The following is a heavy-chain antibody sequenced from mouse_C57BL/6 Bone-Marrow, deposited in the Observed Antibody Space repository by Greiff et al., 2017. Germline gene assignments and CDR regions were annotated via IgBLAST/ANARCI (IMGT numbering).Heavy chain of an antibody. J-gene: IGHJ1*03. D-gene: IGHD2-5*01. V-gene: IGHV2-2*01. CDR3: ARTYSNHWYFDV. Sequence: VQLQQSGPGLVQPSQSLSITCTVSGFSLTSYGVHWVRQSPGKGLEWLGVIWRGGSTDYNAAFISRLSISKDNSKSQVFFKMNSLQADDTAIYYCARTYSNHWYFDVWGTGTTVTVSS. CDR1: GFSLTSYG. CDR2: IWRGGST.